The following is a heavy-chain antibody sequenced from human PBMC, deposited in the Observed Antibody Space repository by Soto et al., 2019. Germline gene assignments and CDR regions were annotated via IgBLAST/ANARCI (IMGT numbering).Heavy chain of an antibody. CDR2: INAGNGNT. V-gene: IGHV1-3*01. Sequence: QVQLVQSGAEVKKPGASVKVSCKASGYTFTSYAMDRVRQAPGQRLEWMGWINAGNGNTKYSQKFQGRVTITRDTSASTAYMELSSLRSEDTAVYYCARDMGFGLSDYWGQGTLVTVSS. J-gene: IGHJ4*02. D-gene: IGHD3-10*01. CDR1: GYTFTSYA. CDR3: ARDMGFGLSDY.